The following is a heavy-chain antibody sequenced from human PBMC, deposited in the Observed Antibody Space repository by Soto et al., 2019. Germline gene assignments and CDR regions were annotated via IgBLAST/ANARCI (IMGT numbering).Heavy chain of an antibody. V-gene: IGHV3-13*01. D-gene: IGHD2-15*01. CDR3: ARGDIVVGNRPHYGMDV. J-gene: IGHJ6*02. CDR1: GFTFSSYD. CDR2: IGTAGDT. Sequence: EVQLVESGGGLVQPGGSLRLSCAASGFTFSSYDMHWVRQATGKGLEWVSAIGTAGDTYYPGSVKGRFTISRENAKNSLYLQMNSLRAGDTAVYYCARGDIVVGNRPHYGMDVWGQGTTVTVSS.